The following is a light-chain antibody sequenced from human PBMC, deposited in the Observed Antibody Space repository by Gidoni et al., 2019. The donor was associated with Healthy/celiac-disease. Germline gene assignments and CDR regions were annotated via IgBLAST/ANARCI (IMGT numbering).Light chain of an antibody. CDR1: QSVSSY. CDR3: QQRCNWPGVT. Sequence: IVFTQSPPTLSLSPGERATLSCRASQSVSSYLAWYQQKPGQAPRLPIHDASNGATGLPARFSGSGSGTEFTLNISSLDPEECADDYGQQRCNWPGVTFGGGTKVEIK. CDR2: DAS. J-gene: IGKJ4*01. V-gene: IGKV3-11*01.